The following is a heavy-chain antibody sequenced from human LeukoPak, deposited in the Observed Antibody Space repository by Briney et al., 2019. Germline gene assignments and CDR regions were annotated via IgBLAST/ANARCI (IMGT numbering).Heavy chain of an antibody. CDR2: IIPIFGTA. J-gene: IGHJ3*02. CDR3: ARALWYYDSSGSPGAFDI. V-gene: IGHV1-69*05. D-gene: IGHD3-22*01. Sequence: GASVKVSCKASGGTFSSYAISWVRQAPGQGLEWMGGIIPIFGTANYAQKFQGRVTITTDESTSTAYMELSSLRSEDTAVYYCARALWYYDSSGSPGAFDIWGQGTMVTVSS. CDR1: GGTFSSYA.